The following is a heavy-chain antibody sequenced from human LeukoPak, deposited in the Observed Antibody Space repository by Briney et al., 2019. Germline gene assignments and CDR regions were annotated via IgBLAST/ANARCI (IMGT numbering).Heavy chain of an antibody. V-gene: IGHV1-69*04. Sequence: SVTLSFTCSGDTFTIYGYSWVRLPHGPGMEWMGRIIPIHGIANYYKQFQGRVTITADESTSNAYMQLMRLRSAAEAVYYCARNGLYYYYGMDVWGQGTTVTVSS. CDR3: ARNGLYYYYGMDV. D-gene: IGHD1-1*01. CDR2: IIPIHGIA. CDR1: GDTFTIYG. J-gene: IGHJ6*02.